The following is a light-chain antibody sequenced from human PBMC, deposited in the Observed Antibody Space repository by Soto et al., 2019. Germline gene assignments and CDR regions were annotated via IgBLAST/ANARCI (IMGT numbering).Light chain of an antibody. CDR2: DTS. CDR1: QGIGDT. Sequence: EIVMTQSPATLSVSPGERATLSCSASQGIGDTLAWYQHKPGQTPRLLIYDTSTRATGVPTRFSGSRSGAEFTLTINSLQSEDFAVYYCQPYNNWPLTFGGGTKVDIK. J-gene: IGKJ4*01. V-gene: IGKV3-15*01. CDR3: QPYNNWPLT.